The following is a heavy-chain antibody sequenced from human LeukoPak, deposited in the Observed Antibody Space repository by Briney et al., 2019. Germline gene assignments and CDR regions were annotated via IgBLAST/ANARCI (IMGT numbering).Heavy chain of an antibody. CDR1: GGTFSSYA. CDR3: ARLIIAAAGYDAFDI. V-gene: IGHV1-8*02. CDR2: MNPNSGNT. Sequence: ASVKVSCKASGGTFSSYAISWVRQAPGQGLEWMGWMNPNSGNTGYAQKFQGRVTMTRNTSISTAYMELSSLRSEDTAVYYCARLIIAAAGYDAFDIWGQGTMVTVSS. D-gene: IGHD6-13*01. J-gene: IGHJ3*02.